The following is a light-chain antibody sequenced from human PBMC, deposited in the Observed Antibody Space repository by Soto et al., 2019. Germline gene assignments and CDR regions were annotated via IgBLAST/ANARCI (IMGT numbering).Light chain of an antibody. Sequence: QSLLTQPASVSGSPGQSITISCTGTSSDVGAYNYVSWYQQHPGKAPKLMIYEVSNRPSGVSHRFSGSKSGNTASLTISGLQAEDEADYYCSSYTSSTTLVFGGGTKLTVL. CDR2: EVS. J-gene: IGLJ2*01. CDR3: SSYTSSTTLV. V-gene: IGLV2-14*01. CDR1: SSDVGAYNY.